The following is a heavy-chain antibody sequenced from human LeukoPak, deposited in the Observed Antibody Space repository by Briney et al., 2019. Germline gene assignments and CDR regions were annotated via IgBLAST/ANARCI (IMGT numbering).Heavy chain of an antibody. D-gene: IGHD7-27*01. J-gene: IGHJ4*02. V-gene: IGHV3-30*04. CDR3: ARVANPVNWGKYFDY. Sequence: GGSLRLSCAASGFTFSSYAMHWVRQAPGKGLEWVAVISYDGSNKYCADSVKSRFTISRDNSKNTLYLQMNSLRAEDTAVYYCARVANPVNWGKYFDYWGQGTLVTVSS. CDR1: GFTFSSYA. CDR2: ISYDGSNK.